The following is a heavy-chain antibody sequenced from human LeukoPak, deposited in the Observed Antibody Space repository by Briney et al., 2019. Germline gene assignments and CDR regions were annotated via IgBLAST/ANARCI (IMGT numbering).Heavy chain of an antibody. V-gene: IGHV1-2*02. CDR3: ATSGGGYFDY. Sequence: ASVKASCKASGYTFTGQNVHWVRQAPGQGLEWMAWINPNSGGTEYAQKFQGRVTMTRDTSISTVYMELSRVISDDTAIYYCATSGGGYFDYWGQGALVTVSS. J-gene: IGHJ4*02. CDR2: INPNSGGT. D-gene: IGHD3-16*01. CDR1: GYTFTGQN.